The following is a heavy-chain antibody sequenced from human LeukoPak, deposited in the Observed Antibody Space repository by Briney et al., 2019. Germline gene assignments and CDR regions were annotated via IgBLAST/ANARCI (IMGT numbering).Heavy chain of an antibody. CDR2: ISGTGGRT. V-gene: IGHV3-23*01. J-gene: IGHJ5*02. CDR3: AKGPYYYDSSGYSRRWFDP. CDR1: GFTFSNYA. D-gene: IGHD3-22*01. Sequence: GGSLRLSCAASGFTFSNYAMSWVRQALGKGLEWVSAISGTGGRTYYADPVKGRFTISRDNSKNTLYLQMNSLRAEDTAVYYCAKGPYYYDSSGYSRRWFDPWGQGILVTVSS.